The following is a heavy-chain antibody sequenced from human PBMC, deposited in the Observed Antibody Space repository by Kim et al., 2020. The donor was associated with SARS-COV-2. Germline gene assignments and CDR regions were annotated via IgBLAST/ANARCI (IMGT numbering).Heavy chain of an antibody. J-gene: IGHJ4*02. Sequence: GGSLRLSCAASGFTFSSYSMNWVRQAPGKGLEWVSSISSSSSYIYYADSVKGRFTISRDNAKNSLYLQMNSLRAEDTAVYYCARDTDQLLAPIACFGYWGQGTLVTVSS. D-gene: IGHD2-2*01. CDR1: GFTFSSYS. CDR3: ARDTDQLLAPIACFGY. CDR2: ISSSSSYI. V-gene: IGHV3-21*01.